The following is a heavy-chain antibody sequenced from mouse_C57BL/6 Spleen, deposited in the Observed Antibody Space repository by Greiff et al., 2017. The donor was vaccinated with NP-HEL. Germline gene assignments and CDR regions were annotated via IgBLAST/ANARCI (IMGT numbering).Heavy chain of an antibody. D-gene: IGHD2-3*01. Sequence: EVQLQESGPGLVKPSQSLSLTCSVTGYSITSGYYWNWIRQFPGNKLEWMGYISYDGSNNYNPSLKNRISITRDTSKIQFCLKLNSVTTEDTATYYCARDGDGYYWYFDVWGTGTTVTVSA. V-gene: IGHV3-6*01. CDR1: GYSITSGYY. CDR3: ARDGDGYYWYFDV. CDR2: ISYDGSN. J-gene: IGHJ1*03.